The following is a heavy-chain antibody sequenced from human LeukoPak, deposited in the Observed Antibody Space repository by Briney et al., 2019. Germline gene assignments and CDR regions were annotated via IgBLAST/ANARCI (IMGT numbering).Heavy chain of an antibody. Sequence: SETLSLTCTVSGGSISSYYWSWIRQPPGKGLEWIGYIYYSGSTNYNPSLKSRVTISVDTSKNQFSLKLSSMTAADTAVYYCARGYSSSWYTDYWGQGTLVTVSS. D-gene: IGHD6-13*01. CDR3: ARGYSSSWYTDY. CDR2: IYYSGST. J-gene: IGHJ4*02. CDR1: GGSISSYY. V-gene: IGHV4-59*08.